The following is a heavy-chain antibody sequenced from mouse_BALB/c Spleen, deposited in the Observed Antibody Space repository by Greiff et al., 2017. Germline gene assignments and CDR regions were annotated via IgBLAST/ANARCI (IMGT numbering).Heavy chain of an antibody. CDR3: AIITTVVADYYAMDY. CDR1: GYSITSDYA. J-gene: IGHJ4*01. CDR2: ISYSGST. D-gene: IGHD1-1*01. Sequence: EVQLVESGPGLVKPSQSLSLTCTVTGYSITSDYAWNWIRQFPGNKLEWMGYISYSGSTSYNPSLKSRISITRDTSKNQFFLQLNSVTTEDTATYYCAIITTVVADYYAMDYWGQGTSVTVSS. V-gene: IGHV3-2*02.